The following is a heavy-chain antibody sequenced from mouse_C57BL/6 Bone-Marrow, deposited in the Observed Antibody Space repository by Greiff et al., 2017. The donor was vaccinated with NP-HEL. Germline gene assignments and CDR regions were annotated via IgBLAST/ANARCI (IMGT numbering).Heavy chain of an antibody. CDR3: ARSGNGSSPYWYFDV. CDR2: IFPGSGST. V-gene: IGHV1-75*01. Sequence: SGPELVKPGASVKISCKASGYTFTDYYINWVKQRPGQGLEWIGWIFPGSGSTYYNEKFKGKATLTVDKSSSTAYMLLSSLTSEDSAVYFCARSGNGSSPYWYFDVWGTGTTVTVSS. D-gene: IGHD1-1*01. CDR1: GYTFTDYY. J-gene: IGHJ1*03.